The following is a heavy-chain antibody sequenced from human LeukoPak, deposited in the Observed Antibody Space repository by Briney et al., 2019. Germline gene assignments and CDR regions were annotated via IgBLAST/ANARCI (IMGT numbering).Heavy chain of an antibody. D-gene: IGHD3-22*01. J-gene: IGHJ4*02. V-gene: IGHV1-2*02. CDR1: GYSFTGYY. CDR2: INPNTGGT. CDR3: ARDRGRGYNYDSGDFDF. Sequence: GASVKVFCKASGYSFTGYYMHWVRQAPGQGLVWMGWINPNTGGTNYAQKFQGRVTMTRDTYITTAYMELTWLGSDDTAVYYCARDRGRGYNYDSGDFDFWGQGTLVTVSS.